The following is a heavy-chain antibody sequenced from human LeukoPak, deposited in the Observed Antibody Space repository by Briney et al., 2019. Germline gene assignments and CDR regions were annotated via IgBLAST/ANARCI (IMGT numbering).Heavy chain of an antibody. J-gene: IGHJ4*02. V-gene: IGHV4-59*01. Sequence: SETLSLTCTVSGGSISSYYWSWIRQPPGKGLEWIGYIYYSGSTNYNPSLKSRVTISVDTSKNQFSLKLSSVTAADTAVYYCARDYYGSGTTDYWGQGTLVTVSS. CDR1: GGSISSYY. CDR3: ARDYYGSGTTDY. D-gene: IGHD3-10*01. CDR2: IYYSGST.